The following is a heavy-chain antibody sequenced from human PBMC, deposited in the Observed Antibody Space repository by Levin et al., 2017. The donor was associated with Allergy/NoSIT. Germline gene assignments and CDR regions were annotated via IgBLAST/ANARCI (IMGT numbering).Heavy chain of an antibody. J-gene: IGHJ3*02. CDR3: ARFEQNTIFDAFDI. D-gene: IGHD3-3*01. Sequence: PSETLSLTCAVYGGSFSGYYWSWIRQPPGKGLEWIGEINHSGSTNYNPSLKSRVTISVDTSKNQFSLKLSSVTAADTAVYYCARFEQNTIFDAFDIWGQGTMVTVSS. CDR2: INHSGST. V-gene: IGHV4-34*01. CDR1: GGSFSGYY.